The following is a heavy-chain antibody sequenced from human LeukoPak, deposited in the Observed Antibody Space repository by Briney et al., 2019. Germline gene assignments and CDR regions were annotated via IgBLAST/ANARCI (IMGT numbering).Heavy chain of an antibody. V-gene: IGHV4-34*01. D-gene: IGHD1-26*01. CDR3: ARGLEWELSY. J-gene: IGHJ4*02. CDR2: INHSGST. Sequence: SETLSLTCAVYGGSFSGYYWSWIRQPPGKGLEWIGEINHSGSTNYNPSLKSRVTIPVDTSKNQFSLKLSSVTAADTAVYYCARGLEWELSYWGQGTLVTVSS. CDR1: GGSFSGYY.